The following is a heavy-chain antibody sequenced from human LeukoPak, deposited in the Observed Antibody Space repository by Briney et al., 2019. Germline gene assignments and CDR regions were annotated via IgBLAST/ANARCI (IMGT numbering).Heavy chain of an antibody. CDR1: GGSISSYY. CDR2: IYYSGST. D-gene: IGHD2-2*01. V-gene: IGHV4-59*01. J-gene: IGHJ5*02. CDR3: ARAGGYCSSTSCYLGSWFDP. Sequence: SETLSLTCTVSGGSISSYYWSWIRQPPGKGLEWIGYIYYSGSTNYNPSLKSRVTISVDTSKNQFSLKLSSVTAADTAVCYCARAGGYCSSTSCYLGSWFDPWGQGTLVTVSS.